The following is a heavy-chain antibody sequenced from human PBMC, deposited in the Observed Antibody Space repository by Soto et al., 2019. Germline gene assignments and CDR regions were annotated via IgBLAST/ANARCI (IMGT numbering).Heavy chain of an antibody. J-gene: IGHJ4*02. CDR3: ASGVPRIGIAVAGYKFDY. CDR2: IYHSGST. Sequence: PSETLSLTCAVSGGSISSSNWWSWVRQPPGKGLEWIGEIYHSGSTNYNPSLKSRVTISVDKSKNQFSLKLSSVTAADTAVYYCASGVPRIGIAVAGYKFDYWGQGTLVTVSS. CDR1: GGSISSSNW. D-gene: IGHD6-19*01. V-gene: IGHV4-4*02.